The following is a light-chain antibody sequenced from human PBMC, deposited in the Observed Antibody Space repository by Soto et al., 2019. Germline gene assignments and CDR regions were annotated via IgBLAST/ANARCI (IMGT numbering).Light chain of an antibody. J-gene: IGLJ1*01. CDR3: HSYDSSRTYV. CDR1: SSNIGAGYD. Sequence: QSVLTQPPSVSGAPGQRVTISCTGSSSNIGAGYDVPWYQQLPGIVPKLLIYGNSNRPSGVPDRFSASKSGNSASLAITGXXXXXXXDYYCHSYDSSRTYVFGTGTKLTV. V-gene: IGLV1-40*01. CDR2: GNS.